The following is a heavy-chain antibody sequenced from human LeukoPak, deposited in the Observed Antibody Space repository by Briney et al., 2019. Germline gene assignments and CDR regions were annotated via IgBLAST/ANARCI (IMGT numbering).Heavy chain of an antibody. CDR2: IYYSGRT. CDR1: GGSISSYY. V-gene: IGHV4-59*08. Sequence: SETLSLTCTVSGGSISSYYWSWLRQPPGKELEWIGNIYYSGRTYSNPSLNSRVTISVDTSKNQFSLSLGSVTGADTAVYFCARTIPDSSGYYYSDYWGQGTLVTVS. CDR3: ARTIPDSSGYYYSDY. J-gene: IGHJ4*02. D-gene: IGHD3-22*01.